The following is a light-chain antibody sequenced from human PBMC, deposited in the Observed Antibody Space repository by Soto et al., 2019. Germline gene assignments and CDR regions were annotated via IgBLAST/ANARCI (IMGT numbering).Light chain of an antibody. CDR1: QSVSNNN. CDR2: GAS. V-gene: IGKV3-20*01. CDR3: QQYGSSAWT. J-gene: IGKJ1*01. Sequence: EIVLPQSPGTLSLSPGARATLSCRASQSVSNNNLAWYQQEPGQAPRLLIYGASTRATGIPARFSGSGSGTEFTLTISSLQSEDFAVYYCQQYGSSAWTFGQGTKVDIK.